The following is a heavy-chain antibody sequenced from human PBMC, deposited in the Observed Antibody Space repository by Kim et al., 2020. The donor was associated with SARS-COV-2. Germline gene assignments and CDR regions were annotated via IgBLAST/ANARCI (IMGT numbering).Heavy chain of an antibody. Sequence: TYDNPSLKSRVTRSVDTSKNQFSLKLSSVTAADTAVYYCARRPYSSSWYYWGQGTLVTVSS. CDR3: ARRPYSSSWYY. J-gene: IGHJ4*02. D-gene: IGHD6-13*01. V-gene: IGHV4-39*01. CDR2: T.